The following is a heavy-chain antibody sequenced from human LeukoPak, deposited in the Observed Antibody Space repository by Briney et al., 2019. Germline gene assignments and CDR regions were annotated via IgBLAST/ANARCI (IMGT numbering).Heavy chain of an antibody. CDR1: GGSISSYY. CDR3: ARGVLLWFGELRGFDY. V-gene: IGHV4-59*01. D-gene: IGHD3-10*01. CDR2: IYYSGST. Sequence: PSETLCLTCTVSGGSISSYYWSWIRQPPGKGLEWIGYIYYSGSTNYNPSLKSRVTISVDTSKNQFSLKLSSVTAADTAVYYCARGVLLWFGELRGFDYWGQGTLVTVSS. J-gene: IGHJ4*02.